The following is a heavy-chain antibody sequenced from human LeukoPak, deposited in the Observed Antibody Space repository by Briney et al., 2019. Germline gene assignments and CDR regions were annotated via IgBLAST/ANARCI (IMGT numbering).Heavy chain of an antibody. J-gene: IGHJ5*02. CDR3: ARDPIFYCSGGSCYSNWFDP. V-gene: IGHV4-4*07. CDR1: GGSISSYY. CDR2: IYTSGST. D-gene: IGHD2-15*01. Sequence: PSETLSLTCPVSGGSISSYYWSWIRQPAGKGLEWIGRIYTSGSTNYNPSLKSRVTMSVDTSKNQFSLKLSSVTAADTAVYYCARDPIFYCSGGSCYSNWFDPWGQGTLVTVSS.